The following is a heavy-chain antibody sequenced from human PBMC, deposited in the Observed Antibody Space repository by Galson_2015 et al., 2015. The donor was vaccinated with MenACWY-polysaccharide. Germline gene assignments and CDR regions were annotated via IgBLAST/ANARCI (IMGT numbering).Heavy chain of an antibody. J-gene: IGHJ6*02. CDR3: ARGHYGMYV. Sequence: SLRLSCAASGFKFSNYWMTWVRQAPGKGLEWVANIKKDGSEKHYVDSVKGRFTISRDNALYLQMNSLRAEDTAVYFCARGHYGMYVWGQGTTLPVSS. V-gene: IGHV3-7*01. CDR2: IKKDGSEK. CDR1: GFKFSNYW.